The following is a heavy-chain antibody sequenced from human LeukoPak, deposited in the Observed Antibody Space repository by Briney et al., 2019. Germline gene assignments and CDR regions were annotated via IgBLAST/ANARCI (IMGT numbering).Heavy chain of an antibody. J-gene: IGHJ4*02. V-gene: IGHV3-23*01. D-gene: IGHD1-26*01. CDR3: AKEGSYYPLGYFDY. CDR1: GFTFSSYW. CDR2: ISSSGSTT. Sequence: GGSLRLSCAASGFTFSSYWMSWVRQAPGKGLEWVSYISSSGSTTYYADSVEGRFTISRDNSKNTLYLQMNSLRAEDTAVYYCAKEGSYYPLGYFDYWGQGTLVTVSS.